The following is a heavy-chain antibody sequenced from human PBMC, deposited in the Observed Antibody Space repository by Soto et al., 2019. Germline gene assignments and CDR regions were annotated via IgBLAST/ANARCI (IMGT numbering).Heavy chain of an antibody. J-gene: IGHJ5*02. CDR3: ARDKHDFWSGPRGWFDP. V-gene: IGHV4-30-4*01. CDR2: IYYSGST. D-gene: IGHD3-3*01. Sequence: SETLSLTCTVPGGSISSGDYYWSWIRQPPGKGLEWIGYIYYSGSTYYNPSLKSRVTISVDTSKNQFSLKLSSVTAADTAVYYCARDKHDFWSGPRGWFDPWGQGTLVTVSS. CDR1: GGSISSGDYY.